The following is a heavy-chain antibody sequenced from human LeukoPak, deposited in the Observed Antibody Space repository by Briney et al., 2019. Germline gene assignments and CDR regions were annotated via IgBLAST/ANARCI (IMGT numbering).Heavy chain of an antibody. CDR2: IYYSGST. CDR1: GGSIRSGDYY. J-gene: IGHJ5*02. CDR3: ARVHFYVDTAMQVLDP. Sequence: MASQTLSLTCTVSGGSIRSGDYYWSWIRQPPGKGLEWIGYIYYSGSTYYNPSLKSRVTISVDTSKNQFSLKLSSVTAADTAVYHCARVHFYVDTAMQVLDPWGQGTLVTVSS. D-gene: IGHD5-18*01. V-gene: IGHV4-30-4*08.